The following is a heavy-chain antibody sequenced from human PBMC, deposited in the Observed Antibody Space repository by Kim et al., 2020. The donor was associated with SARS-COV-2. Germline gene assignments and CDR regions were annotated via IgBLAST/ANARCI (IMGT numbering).Heavy chain of an antibody. CDR2: INPKNNAT. CDR3: ARAWGPSDFDH. V-gene: IGHV1-2*02. Sequence: ASVKVSCKASGYTFVDYYIHWVRQAPGQGLEWMGWINPKNNATSFAEKFQGRIAMTGAPSISTAYMELSGLRSADSAIYFCARAWGPSDFDHWGQGTLVPVSS. J-gene: IGHJ4*02. D-gene: IGHD7-27*01. CDR1: GYTFVDYY.